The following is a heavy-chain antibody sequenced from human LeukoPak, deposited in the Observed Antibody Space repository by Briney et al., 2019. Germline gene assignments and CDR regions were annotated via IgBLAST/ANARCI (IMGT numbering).Heavy chain of an antibody. D-gene: IGHD6-13*01. CDR2: INPNSGGT. V-gene: IGHV1-2*02. CDR3: ARDASGAAAALHPFGNWFDP. Sequence: ASVTVSCKASGYTFTGYYMHWVRQAPGQGLEWMGWINPNSGGTNYAQKFQGRVAMTRDTSISTAYMELSRLRSDDTAVYYCARDASGAAAALHPFGNWFDPWGQGTLVTVSS. J-gene: IGHJ5*02. CDR1: GYTFTGYY.